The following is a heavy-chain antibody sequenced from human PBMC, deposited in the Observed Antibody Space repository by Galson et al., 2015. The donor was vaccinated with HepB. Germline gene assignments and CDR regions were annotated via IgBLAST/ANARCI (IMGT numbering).Heavy chain of an antibody. CDR1: GFTFSSQT. D-gene: IGHD3-10*01. CDR2: ISGSGGTT. V-gene: IGHV3-23*01. J-gene: IGHJ3*01. Sequence: SLRLSCAASGFTFSSQTMSWVRQAPGKGLEWVSAISGSGGTTYYADSVKGRFTISRDNSKNTLFLQMNSLRAEDTALYYCAKEGQRVGEFDDAFDVWGQGTMVTVSS. CDR3: AKEGQRVGEFDDAFDV.